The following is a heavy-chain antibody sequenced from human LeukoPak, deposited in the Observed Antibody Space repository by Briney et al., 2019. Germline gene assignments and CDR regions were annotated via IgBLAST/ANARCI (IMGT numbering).Heavy chain of an antibody. J-gene: IGHJ4*02. Sequence: ASVKVSCKVSGYTLTELSMHWVRQAPGKGLEWMGGFDPEDGETIYAQKFQGRVTMTEDTSTDTAYMELSSLRSEDTAVYYCARGTGGSYNRALDYWGQGTLVTVSS. CDR3: ARGTGGSYNRALDY. CDR1: GYTLTELS. V-gene: IGHV1-24*01. CDR2: FDPEDGET. D-gene: IGHD1-26*01.